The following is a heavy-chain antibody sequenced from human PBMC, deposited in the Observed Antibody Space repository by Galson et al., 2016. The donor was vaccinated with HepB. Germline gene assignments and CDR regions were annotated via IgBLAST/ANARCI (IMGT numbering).Heavy chain of an antibody. CDR3: AKGQIYYGDYHFDL. V-gene: IGHV3-66*01. CDR2: FYSGGFQ. Sequence: SLRLSCAASGVSVTGNDMSWVRQAPGKGLEWVAHFYSGGFQSYADSVRGRATLSKDYVENTVFLEMNSLRAEDTAVYYCAKGQIYYGDYHFDLWGHGTQVIVSS. J-gene: IGHJ4*01. D-gene: IGHD2-21*02. CDR1: GVSVTGND.